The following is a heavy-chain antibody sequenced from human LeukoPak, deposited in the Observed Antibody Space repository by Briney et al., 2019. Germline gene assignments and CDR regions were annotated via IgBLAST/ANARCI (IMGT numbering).Heavy chain of an antibody. D-gene: IGHD6-6*01. CDR2: IRYDGSNK. J-gene: IGHJ6*03. CDR3: AKDNLASKGKGGSSSYYYMDV. Sequence: GGSLRLSCAASGFTFSSNSMNWVRQAPGKGLEWVAFIRYDGSNKYYADSVKGRFTISRDNSKNTLYLQMNSLRAEDTAVYYCAKDNLASKGKGGSSSYYYMDVWGKGTTVTVSS. CDR1: GFTFSSNS. V-gene: IGHV3-30*02.